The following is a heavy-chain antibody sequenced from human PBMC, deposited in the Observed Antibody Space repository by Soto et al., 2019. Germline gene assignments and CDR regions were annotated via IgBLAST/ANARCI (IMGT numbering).Heavy chain of an antibody. D-gene: IGHD5-12*01. CDR2: IYYSGST. V-gene: IGHV4-59*08. Sequence: QVQLRESGPGLVKPSEPLFLTCTVSGGSISSYYWSWIRQPPGKGLEWIGYIYYSGSTNYNPSLKSRVTISVDTSKNQFSLKLSSVTAADTAVYYCARLESRLRSHFDYWGQGTLVTVSS. CDR3: ARLESRLRSHFDY. CDR1: GGSISSYY. J-gene: IGHJ4*02.